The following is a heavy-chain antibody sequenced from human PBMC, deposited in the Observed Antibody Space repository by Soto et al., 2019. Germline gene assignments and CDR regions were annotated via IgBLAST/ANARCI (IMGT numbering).Heavy chain of an antibody. CDR3: ATYHDDEWESYRHRY. CDR1: GLAFRSFL. Sequence: PGGSLRLSCAASGLAFRSFLMSWVRQAPGGGLEGVANINQDGRDTYYSDSVRDRFTISRDNAANSLFLHMNSLGAEDTAVYYCATYHDDEWESYRHRYWGQGTLVTVSS. CDR2: INQDGRDT. D-gene: IGHD3-16*02. J-gene: IGHJ4*02. V-gene: IGHV3-7*01.